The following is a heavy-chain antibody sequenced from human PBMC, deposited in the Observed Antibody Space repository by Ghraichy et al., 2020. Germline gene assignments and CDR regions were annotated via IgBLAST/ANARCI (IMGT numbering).Heavy chain of an antibody. J-gene: IGHJ6*02. V-gene: IGHV4-59*08. D-gene: IGHD2-15*01. CDR1: GGSINNYF. Sequence: SETLSLTCTVSGGSINNYFWSWIRQPLGKGLEWIGYILYSGTTNYNPSLNSRVTMSVDTSKNQFSLKLNSVSAADTAEYYCARHEVIAVFAHGMDVWGQGTTVTVSS. CDR3: ARHEVIAVFAHGMDV. CDR2: ILYSGTT.